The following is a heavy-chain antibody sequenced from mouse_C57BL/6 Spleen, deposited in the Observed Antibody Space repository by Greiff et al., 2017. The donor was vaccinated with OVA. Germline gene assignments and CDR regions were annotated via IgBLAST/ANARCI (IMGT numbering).Heavy chain of an antibody. CDR2: IYPGSGST. Sequence: QVQLQQPGAELVKPGASVKMSCKASGYTFTSYWITWVKQRPGQGLEWIGDIYPGSGSTNYNEKFKSKATLTVDTSSSTAYMQLSSLTSEDSAVYYCARSKSSGYVGYAMDYWGQGTSVTVSS. D-gene: IGHD3-2*02. CDR3: ARSKSSGYVGYAMDY. V-gene: IGHV1-55*01. CDR1: GYTFTSYW. J-gene: IGHJ4*01.